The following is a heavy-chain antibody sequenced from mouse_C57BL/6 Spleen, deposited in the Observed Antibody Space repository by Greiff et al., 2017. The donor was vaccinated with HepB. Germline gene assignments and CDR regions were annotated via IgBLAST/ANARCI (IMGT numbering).Heavy chain of an antibody. CDR1: GYAFSSYW. Sequence: QVQLQQSGAELVKPGASVKISCKASGYAFSSYWMNWVKQRPGKGLEWIGQIYPGDGDTNYNGKFKGKATLTADKSSSTAYMQHSSLTSEDSAVYFCARAAALYYFDYWGQGTTLTVSS. CDR2: IYPGDGDT. J-gene: IGHJ2*01. CDR3: ARAAALYYFDY. V-gene: IGHV1-80*01. D-gene: IGHD6-1*01.